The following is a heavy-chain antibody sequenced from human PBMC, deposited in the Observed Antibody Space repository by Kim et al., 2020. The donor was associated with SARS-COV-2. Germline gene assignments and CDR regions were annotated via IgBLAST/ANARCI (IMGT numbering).Heavy chain of an antibody. CDR3: ARLVSENSAVEY. Sequence: SETLSLTCTFSGDSISRSSNYWGWIRQPPGKGLEWIGSINYSGNTYYNPSLKSRVTISVDTSKNQFSLKMRSVTAADTAVYYCARLVSENSAVEYWGQGTLVTVSS. V-gene: IGHV4-39*01. CDR1: GDSISRSSNY. CDR2: INYSGNT. J-gene: IGHJ4*02.